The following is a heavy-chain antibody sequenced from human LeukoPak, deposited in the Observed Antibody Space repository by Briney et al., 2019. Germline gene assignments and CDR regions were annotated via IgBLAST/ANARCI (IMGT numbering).Heavy chain of an antibody. Sequence: GGSLRLSCAASGFTFSSYSMNWVRQAPGKGLEWVSSISSSSSYIYYADSVKGRFSISRDNAKNSLYLQMNSLRAEDTAVYYCARGGGGYFYFDYWGQGTLVTVSS. CDR1: GFTFSSYS. V-gene: IGHV3-21*01. CDR3: ARGGGGYFYFDY. CDR2: ISSSSSYI. D-gene: IGHD5-12*01. J-gene: IGHJ4*02.